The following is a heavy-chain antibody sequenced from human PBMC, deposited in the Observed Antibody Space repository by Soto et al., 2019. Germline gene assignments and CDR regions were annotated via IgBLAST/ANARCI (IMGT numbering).Heavy chain of an antibody. CDR1: GGSFSGHC. J-gene: IGHJ4*02. CDR2: INHSGAT. D-gene: IGHD3-22*01. V-gene: IGHV4-34*01. CDR3: VRGITLIEAVQGGAPDKYYFDS. Sequence: SETLSLTCAVYGGSFSGHCWSWIRQSPGRGLEWIGEINHSGATNYSPSLKSRITLLVDTSKNQFSLKLRSVTAADTAVYYCVRGITLIEAVQGGAPDKYYFDSWGQGTRVTVSS.